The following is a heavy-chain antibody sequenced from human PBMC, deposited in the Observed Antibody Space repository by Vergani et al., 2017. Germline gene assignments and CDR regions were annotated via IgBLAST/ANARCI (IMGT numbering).Heavy chain of an antibody. CDR3: ASRRPRLNLGSKSNAGTFDS. J-gene: IGHJ4*02. D-gene: IGHD3-10*01. Sequence: QVHLQQRGAGVLKPPETLSLTCGVIGGSLSGYFWSWIRQSPGRGLEWIGEITAIGSAKYSPSATSRVPISVDTSRGEFTLTVTSVTAADTGLYFCASRRPRLNLGSKSNAGTFDSWGQGTLVTVSS. CDR1: GGSLSGYF. CDR2: ITAIGSA. V-gene: IGHV4-34*02.